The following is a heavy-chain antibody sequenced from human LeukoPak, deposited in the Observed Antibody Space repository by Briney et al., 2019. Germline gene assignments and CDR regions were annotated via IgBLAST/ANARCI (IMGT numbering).Heavy chain of an antibody. V-gene: IGHV4-59*08. CDR3: ARVGGWEADDDLSDYKLDRDHNQFDL. J-gene: IGHJ5*02. D-gene: IGHD3-10*01. CDR2: IYYSGST. Sequence: PSETLSLTCTVSGGSISSYFWSWIRQPPGQGLEWIGYIYYSGSTNYNPSLKSRVTISVDTSKNQFSLKLTSVTAADTAVYFCARVGGWEADDDLSDYKLDRDHNQFDLWGQGTLVTVSS. CDR1: GGSISSYF.